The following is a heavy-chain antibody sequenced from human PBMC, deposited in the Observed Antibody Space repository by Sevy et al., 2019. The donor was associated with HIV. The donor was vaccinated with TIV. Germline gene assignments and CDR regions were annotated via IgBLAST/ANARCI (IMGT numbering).Heavy chain of an antibody. CDR1: GFTFTTYA. D-gene: IGHD3-22*01. V-gene: IGHV3-23*01. J-gene: IGHJ3*02. CDR3: AKDFYALSGYYPMEAFDI. CDR2: LSGSGAST. Sequence: GGSLRLSCAASGFTFTTYAMGWVRQAAGKGLKWVSTLSGSGASTYYEDSVKGRFTISRDNSNNTLFLEMDSLRAEDTAVYYCAKDFYALSGYYPMEAFDIWGQGTMVTVSS.